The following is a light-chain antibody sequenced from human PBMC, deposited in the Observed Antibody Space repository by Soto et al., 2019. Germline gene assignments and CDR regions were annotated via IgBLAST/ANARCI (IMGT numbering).Light chain of an antibody. CDR3: QQYDSSSIT. CDR1: QSVTSSY. J-gene: IGKJ5*01. Sequence: EIVLTQSPGTLSLSPGARATLSCRAGQSVTSSYLAWYQQKHGQAPRLLIFGASNRATGIPDRFSGSGSGTDLTITISRLEPEDGAVYDCQQYDSSSITFGQGTRLEIK. V-gene: IGKV3-20*01. CDR2: GAS.